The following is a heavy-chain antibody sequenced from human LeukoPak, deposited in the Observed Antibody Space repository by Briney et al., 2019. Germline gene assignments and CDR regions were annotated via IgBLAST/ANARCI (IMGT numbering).Heavy chain of an antibody. J-gene: IGHJ6*03. V-gene: IGHV4-39*07. CDR3: ARNWAYLDFLSGSHYYYFLDG. CDR1: GGSISSSSYY. Sequence: SETLSLTCTVSGGSISSSSYYWGWIRQPPGKGLEWIGSIYYSGSTYYNPSLKSRVTISVDTSKNQFSLKLSSVTGADQGVYFCARNWAYLDFLSGSHYYYFLDGWGKGTTVTVSS. D-gene: IGHD3-3*01. CDR2: IYYSGST.